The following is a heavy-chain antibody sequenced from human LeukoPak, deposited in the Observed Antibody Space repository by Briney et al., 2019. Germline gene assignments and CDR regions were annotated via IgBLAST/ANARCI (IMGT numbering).Heavy chain of an antibody. CDR2: FLYSGST. V-gene: IGHV4-59*01. CDR1: GGSISSYY. D-gene: IGHD4-17*01. CDR3: AREVGDYVGVFDY. J-gene: IGHJ4*02. Sequence: SETLSLTCTVSGGSISSYYWSWIRQPPGKGLEWIGYFLYSGSTNYNPSLKSRVTISVDMSKNQFSLKLTSVTAADTAVYYCAREVGDYVGVFDYWGQGTLVTVSS.